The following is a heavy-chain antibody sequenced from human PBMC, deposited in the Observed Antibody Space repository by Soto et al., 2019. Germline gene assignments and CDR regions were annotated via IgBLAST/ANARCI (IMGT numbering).Heavy chain of an antibody. V-gene: IGHV4-39*07. Sequence: SETLSLTCTVSGGSISSSSYYWGWIRQPPGKGLEWIGSIYYSGNTYYNPSLKSRVTISVDTAKNQFSLKLSSVTAADTAVYYCARVPSPWGQGTLVTV. CDR2: IYYSGNT. CDR1: GGSISSSSYY. CDR3: ARVPSP. J-gene: IGHJ5*02.